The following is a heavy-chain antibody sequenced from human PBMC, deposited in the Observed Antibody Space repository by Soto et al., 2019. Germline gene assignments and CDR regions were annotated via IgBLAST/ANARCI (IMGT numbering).Heavy chain of an antibody. J-gene: IGHJ6*02. CDR3: ARTDSSGYYLYYYYGMDV. CDR1: GYTFTSYD. CDR2: MNLNSGNT. Sequence: QVQLVQSGAEVKKPGASVKVSCKASGYTFTSYDINWVRQATGQGLEWMGWMNLNSGNTGYAQKFQGRVTMTRNTSISTAYMELSSLRSEDTAVYYCARTDSSGYYLYYYYGMDVWGQGTTVTVSS. D-gene: IGHD3-22*01. V-gene: IGHV1-8*01.